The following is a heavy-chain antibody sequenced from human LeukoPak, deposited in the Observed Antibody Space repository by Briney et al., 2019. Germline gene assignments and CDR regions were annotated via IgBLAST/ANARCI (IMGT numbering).Heavy chain of an antibody. CDR2: MNPNSGNT. J-gene: IGHJ4*02. Sequence: ASVKVSCTASGYTFTSYDINWVRQATGQGLEWMGWMNPNSGNTGYAQKFQGRVTMARNTSINTAYMELSSLRSEDTAVYYCAREERGVLIVDYWGQGTLVTVSS. CDR3: AREERGVLIVDY. CDR1: GYTFTSYD. V-gene: IGHV1-8*01. D-gene: IGHD3-10*01.